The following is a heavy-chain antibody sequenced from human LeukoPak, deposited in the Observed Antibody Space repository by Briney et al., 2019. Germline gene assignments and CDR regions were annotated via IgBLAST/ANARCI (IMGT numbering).Heavy chain of an antibody. CDR1: GYTFTSYG. CDR2: ISAYNGNT. Sequence: ASVKVSCKASGYTFTSYGISWVRLAPGQGLEWMGWISAYNGNTNYAQKLQGRVTITRDTSASTVYMELSSLRSEDMAIYYCARGYQGAFDYWGQGTLVTVSS. CDR3: ARGYQGAFDY. V-gene: IGHV1-18*03. D-gene: IGHD1-14*01. J-gene: IGHJ4*02.